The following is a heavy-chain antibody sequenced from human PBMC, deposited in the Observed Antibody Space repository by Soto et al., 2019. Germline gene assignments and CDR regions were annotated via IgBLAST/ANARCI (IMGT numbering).Heavy chain of an antibody. J-gene: IGHJ6*03. D-gene: IGHD2-2*01. V-gene: IGHV3-23*01. Sequence: GGSLRLSCAASGFTFSSYAMSWVRQAPGKGLEWVSAISGSGGSTYYADSVKGRFTISRDNSKNTLYLQMNSLRAEDTAVYYCAKHIVVVPAASRRGYYYYMDVWGKGTTVTVSS. CDR1: GFTFSSYA. CDR2: ISGSGGST. CDR3: AKHIVVVPAASRRGYYYYMDV.